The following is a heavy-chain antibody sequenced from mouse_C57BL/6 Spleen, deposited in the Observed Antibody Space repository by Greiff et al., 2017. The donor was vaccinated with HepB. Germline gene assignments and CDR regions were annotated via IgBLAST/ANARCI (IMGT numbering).Heavy chain of an antibody. D-gene: IGHD1-1*01. V-gene: IGHV5-9-1*02. J-gene: IGHJ1*03. Sequence: EVMLVESGEGLVKPGGSLKLSCAASGFTFSSYAMSWVRQTPEKRLEWVAYISSGGDYIYYADTVKGRFTISRDNARNTLYLQRSSLKSEDTAMYYCTRDYYGRSHWYFDVWGTGTTVTVSS. CDR3: TRDYYGRSHWYFDV. CDR1: GFTFSSYA. CDR2: ISSGGDYI.